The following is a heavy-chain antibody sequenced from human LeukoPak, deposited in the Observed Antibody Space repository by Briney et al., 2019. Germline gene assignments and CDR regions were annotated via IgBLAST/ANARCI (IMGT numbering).Heavy chain of an antibody. D-gene: IGHD6-13*01. Sequence: SGGSLRLSCAASGFTFSSSAMSWVRQAPGKGLEWVSAISNNGGYTYYADSVQGRYTISRDNSKSTLCLQMNSLRAEDTAIYYCARSLPYGTTWYGRSDFWGQGTLVTVSS. CDR1: GFTFSSSA. CDR3: ARSLPYGTTWYGRSDF. CDR2: ISNNGGYT. J-gene: IGHJ4*02. V-gene: IGHV3-23*01.